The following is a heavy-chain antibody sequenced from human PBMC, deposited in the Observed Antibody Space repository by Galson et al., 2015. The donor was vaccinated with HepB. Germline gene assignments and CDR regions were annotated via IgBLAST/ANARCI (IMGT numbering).Heavy chain of an antibody. J-gene: IGHJ6*02. D-gene: IGHD3-10*01. CDR2: INQDGSSK. CDR3: ARRISLVRGIITKPDYYYGMDV. V-gene: IGHV3-7*03. CDR1: GFTFSSFE. Sequence: SLRLSCAASGFTFSSFEMTWVRQAPGKGLEWVAHINQDGSSKYYVDSVKGRFTISRDNAKDSVYLQLDSLRAEDTAVYYCARRISLVRGIITKPDYYYGMDVWGQGTTVTVAS.